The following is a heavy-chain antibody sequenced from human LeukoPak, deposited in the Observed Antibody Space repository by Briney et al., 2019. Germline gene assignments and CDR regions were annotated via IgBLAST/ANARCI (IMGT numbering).Heavy chain of an antibody. V-gene: IGHV3-48*04. D-gene: IGHD7-27*01. CDR2: ITPSSSTI. J-gene: IGHJ4*02. Sequence: GGSLRLSCAASGFTFSGYSMNWVRQAPGKGLEWVSYITPSSSTIYYADSVKGRFTISRDDAKNSLYLQMNSLRAEDTALYYCARDHKDWGVFDYWGQGTLVTVSS. CDR1: GFTFSGYS. CDR3: ARDHKDWGVFDY.